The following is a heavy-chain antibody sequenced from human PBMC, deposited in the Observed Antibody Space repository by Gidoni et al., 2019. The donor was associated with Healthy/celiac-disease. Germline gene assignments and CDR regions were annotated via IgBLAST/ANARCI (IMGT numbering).Heavy chain of an antibody. Sequence: QVQLQQWGAGLLKPSETLSLTCAVYGGSFSGYYWSWIRQPPGEGLEWIGEINHSGSTNYNPSLKSRVTISVDTSKNQFSLKLSSVTAADTAVYYCARANPPLLDLSESRYCSSTSCRPWNWFDPWGQGTLVTVSS. CDR1: GGSFSGYY. CDR2: INHSGST. CDR3: ARANPPLLDLSESRYCSSTSCRPWNWFDP. V-gene: IGHV4-34*01. D-gene: IGHD2-2*01. J-gene: IGHJ5*02.